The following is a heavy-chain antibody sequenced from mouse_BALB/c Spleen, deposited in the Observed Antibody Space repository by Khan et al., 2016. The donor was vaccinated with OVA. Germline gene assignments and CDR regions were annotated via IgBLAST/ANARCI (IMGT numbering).Heavy chain of an antibody. CDR2: INPSTGYI. Sequence: QVQLKQSGAELAKPGASVMMSCKASGYTFINYWIPWVKQSLGQGLEWIGYINPSTGYIEYNQNFKDKATLTADKSSRTAYMQLSSLTSEDSEVFYYERRGQRWDFDYWGQGTTLTVSS. J-gene: IGHJ2*01. V-gene: IGHV1-7*01. CDR1: GYTFINYW. D-gene: IGHD1-1*01. CDR3: ERRGQRWDFDY.